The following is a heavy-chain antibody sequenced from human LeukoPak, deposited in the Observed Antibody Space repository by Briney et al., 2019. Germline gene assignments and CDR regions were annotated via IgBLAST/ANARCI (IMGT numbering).Heavy chain of an antibody. CDR1: GFTFSSYA. V-gene: IGHV3-23*01. CDR3: AKVFGNYYGSGSYYARPYYYYGMDV. CDR2: ISGSGGST. D-gene: IGHD3-10*01. Sequence: GVSLRLSCAASGFTFSSYAMSWVRQAPGKGLEWVSAISGSGGSTYYADSVKGRFTISRDNSKNTLYLQMNSLRAEDTAVYYCAKVFGNYYGSGSYYARPYYYYGMDVWGQGTTVTVSS. J-gene: IGHJ6*02.